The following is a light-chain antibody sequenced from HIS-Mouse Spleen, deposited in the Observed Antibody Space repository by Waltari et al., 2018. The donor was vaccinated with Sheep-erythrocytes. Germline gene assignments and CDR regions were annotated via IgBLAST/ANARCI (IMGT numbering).Light chain of an antibody. CDR1: KVGDKY. CDR2: QDS. CDR3: QAWDSSTYV. Sequence: SYELTQPPSVSVSPGQTASITSAVDKVGDKYACWYQQKPGQSPVLVIYQDSKRPSGIPERFSGSNSGNTATLTISGTQAMDEADYYCQAWDSSTYVFGTGTKVTVL. V-gene: IGLV3-1*01. J-gene: IGLJ1*01.